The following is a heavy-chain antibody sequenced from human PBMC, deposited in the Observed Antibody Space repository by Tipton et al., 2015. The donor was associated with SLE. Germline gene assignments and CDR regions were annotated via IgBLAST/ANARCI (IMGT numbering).Heavy chain of an antibody. V-gene: IGHV4-61*02. J-gene: IGHJ2*01. Sequence: TLSLTCTVSGVSISSASYYWNWIRQPAGKGLEWIGRAYTTGSPYYNPSLKSRVTMSIDTSKNQFSLKLSPVTDVDTAVYYCARTAGRSVKLWYFDLWGRGTLVTLSS. D-gene: IGHD5-18*01. CDR1: GVSISSASYY. CDR3: ARTAGRSVKLWYFDL. CDR2: AYTTGSP.